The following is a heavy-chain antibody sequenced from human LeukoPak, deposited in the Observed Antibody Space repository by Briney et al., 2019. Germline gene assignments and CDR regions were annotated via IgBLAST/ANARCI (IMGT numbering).Heavy chain of an antibody. CDR2: ISSSGSTI. V-gene: IGHV3-48*03. CDR3: AAQRGYGYGGVFDY. J-gene: IGHJ4*02. CDR1: GFTFSSYE. Sequence: PGGSLRLSCAASGFTFSSYEMTWVRQAPGKGLEWVSYISSSGSTIYYADSVKGRFTISRDNAKNSLYLQMNSLRAEDTAVYYCAAQRGYGYGGVFDYWGQGTLVTVSS. D-gene: IGHD5-18*01.